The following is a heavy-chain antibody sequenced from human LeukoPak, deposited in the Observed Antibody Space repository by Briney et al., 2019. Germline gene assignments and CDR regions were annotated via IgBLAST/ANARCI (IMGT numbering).Heavy chain of an antibody. V-gene: IGHV4-59*01. CDR3: ARGGANWFDP. CDR2: IYYSGNT. CDR1: GGSISSYY. Sequence: SETLSLTCTVSGGSISSYYWSWIRQPPGKGLEWIGYIYYSGNTNYNPSLKSRVTISVDTSKNQFSLKLSSVTAADTAVYYCARGGANWFDPWGQGTLVTVSS. D-gene: IGHD1-26*01. J-gene: IGHJ5*02.